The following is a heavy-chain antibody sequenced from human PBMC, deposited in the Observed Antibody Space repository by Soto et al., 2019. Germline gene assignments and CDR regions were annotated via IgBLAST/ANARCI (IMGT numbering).Heavy chain of an antibody. J-gene: IGHJ4*02. CDR2: INPNSGAT. V-gene: IGHV1-2*04. CDR3: ARGPATAPDSF. CDR1: GYTFTGYY. D-gene: IGHD2-21*02. Sequence: GASVKVSCKASGYTFTGYYMHWVRQAPGQGLEWMGWINPNSGATNYAQKFQGWVTMTRDTSMSTVYMELSSLRSEDTAVYYCARGPATAPDSFWGLGSLVPVSS.